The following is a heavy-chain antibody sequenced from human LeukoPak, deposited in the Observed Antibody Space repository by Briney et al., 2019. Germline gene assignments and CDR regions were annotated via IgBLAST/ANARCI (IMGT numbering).Heavy chain of an antibody. CDR1: GFTFSDYY. V-gene: IGHV3-11*04. Sequence: GGSLRLSRAASGFTFSDYYMSWIRQAPGKGLEWVSYISSSGSTIYYADSVKGRFTISRDNAKKSLYLQTNSLRAEDTAVYHCARARDGYNSGAFDIWGQGTMVTVSS. CDR2: ISSSGSTI. J-gene: IGHJ3*02. D-gene: IGHD5-24*01. CDR3: ARARDGYNSGAFDI.